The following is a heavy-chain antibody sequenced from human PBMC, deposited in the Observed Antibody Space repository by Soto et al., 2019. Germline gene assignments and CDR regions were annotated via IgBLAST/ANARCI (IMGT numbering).Heavy chain of an antibody. V-gene: IGHV4-59*01. D-gene: IGHD1-20*01. J-gene: IGHJ5*02. CDR3: VRNGIIGKLLVWFDP. CDR1: GGSISSYF. CDR2: IYYSGST. Sequence: SSETLSLTCTVSGGSISSYFWSWIRQPPGKGLEWIGHIYYSGSTNYNPSLKSRVTISVDTSKNQFSLKLSSVTAADTAVYYCVRNGIIGKLLVWFDPWGQGTLVTVSS.